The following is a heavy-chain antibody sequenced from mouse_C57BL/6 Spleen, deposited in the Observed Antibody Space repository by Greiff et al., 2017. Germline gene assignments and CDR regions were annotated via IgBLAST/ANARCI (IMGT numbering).Heavy chain of an antibody. V-gene: IGHV1-55*01. CDR2: LYPGSGST. CDR1: GYTFTSYW. Sequence: VQLQQPGAELVKPGASVKMSCKASGYTFTSYWITWVKQRPGQGLEWIGDLYPGSGSTNYNEKFKSKATLTVDTSSSTAYMQLSSLTSEDSAVYYCARGDYDYDPYYYAMDYWGQGTSVTVSS. J-gene: IGHJ4*01. CDR3: ARGDYDYDPYYYAMDY. D-gene: IGHD2-4*01.